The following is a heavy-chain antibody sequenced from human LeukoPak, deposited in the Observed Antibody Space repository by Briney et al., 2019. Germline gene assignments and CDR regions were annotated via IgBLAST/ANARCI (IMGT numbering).Heavy chain of an antibody. CDR2: ISAYNGNK. CDR1: GYTFASYG. V-gene: IGHV1-18*01. CDR3: ARDGTEDVRRSSQFYVKYNYNGMDV. D-gene: IGHD1-1*01. J-gene: IGHJ6*02. Sequence: ASVKVSCKASGYTFASYGISWVRQAPGQGLEWIGWISAYNGNKNYAQTFQDRVTLTTDTSATTVYMELTSLRSDDTAIYYCARDGTEDVRRSSQFYVKYNYNGMDVWGQGTMVTVSS.